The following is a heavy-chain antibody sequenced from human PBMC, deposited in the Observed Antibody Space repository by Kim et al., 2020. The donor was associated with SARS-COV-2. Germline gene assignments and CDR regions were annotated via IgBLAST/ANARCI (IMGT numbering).Heavy chain of an antibody. J-gene: IGHJ6*02. D-gene: IGHD1-1*01. Sequence: SETLSLTCTVSGGSISSYYWSWIRQPPGKGLEWIGYIYYSGSTNYNPSLKSRVTISVDTSKNQFSLKLSSVTAADTAVYYCARSRYYYYGMDVWGQGTTVTVSS. V-gene: IGHV4-59*13. CDR1: GGSISSYY. CDR3: ARSRYYYYGMDV. CDR2: IYYSGST.